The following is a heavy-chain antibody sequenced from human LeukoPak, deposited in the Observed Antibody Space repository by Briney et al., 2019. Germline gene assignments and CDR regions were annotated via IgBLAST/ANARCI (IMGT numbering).Heavy chain of an antibody. Sequence: GGSLRLSCTASGFTFNTAWMSWVRQAPGKGPEWVGRIRSAVDGGTADYAAPVKGRFIISRDDSTNTIYLHMASLRTDDTAVYYCTRYSGSPGDYWGQGTLVTVSS. V-gene: IGHV3-15*01. CDR1: GFTFNTAW. CDR3: TRYSGSPGDY. CDR2: IRSAVDGGTA. D-gene: IGHD1-26*01. J-gene: IGHJ4*02.